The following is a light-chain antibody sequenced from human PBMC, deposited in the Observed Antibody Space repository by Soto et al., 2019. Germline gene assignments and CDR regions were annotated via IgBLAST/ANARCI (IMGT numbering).Light chain of an antibody. CDR2: GAA. J-gene: IGKJ2*01. CDR3: QQYNYGYT. CDR1: QSFSSN. V-gene: IGKV3-15*01. Sequence: EIVMTQSPATLSVSPGERATLSCRASQSFSSNLAWYQQKPGQAPRLLIYGAATRATGIPARFSGSRSGTEFTLTISSLQSEDSAVYYCQQYNYGYTFGQGTKLEIK.